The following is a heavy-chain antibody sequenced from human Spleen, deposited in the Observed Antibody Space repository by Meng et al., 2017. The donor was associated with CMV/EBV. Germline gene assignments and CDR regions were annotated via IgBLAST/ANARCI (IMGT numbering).Heavy chain of an antibody. CDR3: ARDGVYLYYYFDY. CDR2: IYYSGST. D-gene: IGHD5/OR15-5a*01. Sequence: GSLRLSCTVSGGSISRSSYYWGWIRQPPGKGLEWIGSIYYSGSTYYNPSLKSRVTISVDTSKNQFSLKLSSVTAADTAVYYCARDGVYLYYYFDYWGQGTLVTVSS. CDR1: GGSISRSSYY. J-gene: IGHJ4*02. V-gene: IGHV4-39*07.